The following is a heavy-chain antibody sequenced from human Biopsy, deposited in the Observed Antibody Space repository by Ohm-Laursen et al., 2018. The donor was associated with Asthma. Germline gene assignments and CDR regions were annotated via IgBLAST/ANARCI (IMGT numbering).Heavy chain of an antibody. D-gene: IGHD3-22*01. CDR2: VSSDGHNK. V-gene: IGHV3-30*03. Sequence: FLRLSCAASGFVFSQCGMHWVRQGPGKGLEWVALVSSDGHNKYYEDSVKGRFTVSRDNSRNRLYLQINRLTVEDSAVYFCARQSGQDYGDSSGFDIWGQGTKVAVSS. J-gene: IGHJ3*02. CDR3: ARQSGQDYGDSSGFDI. CDR1: GFVFSQCG.